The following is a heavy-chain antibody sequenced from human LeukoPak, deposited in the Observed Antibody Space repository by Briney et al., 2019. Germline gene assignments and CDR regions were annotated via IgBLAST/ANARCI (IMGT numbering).Heavy chain of an antibody. J-gene: IGHJ3*02. Sequence: GGSLRLSCAASGFTFSDYYMSWIRQAPGKGLEWVSYIDGSSSRINYADSVKGRFTISRDNAKNSLFLQMNSLTVEDTAVYYCVSRVAFDIWGLGTMVTVSS. CDR1: GFTFSDYY. CDR3: VSRVAFDI. V-gene: IGHV3-11*01. CDR2: IDGSSSRI. D-gene: IGHD3-3*01.